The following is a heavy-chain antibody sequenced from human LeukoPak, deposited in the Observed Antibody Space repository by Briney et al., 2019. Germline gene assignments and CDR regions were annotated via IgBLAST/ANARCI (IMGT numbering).Heavy chain of an antibody. CDR1: GFTFSSYA. J-gene: IGHJ4*02. V-gene: IGHV3-23*01. Sequence: GGSLRLSCAASGFTFSSYAMSWVRRAPGKGLEWVSAISGSGGSTYYADSVKGRFTISRDNSKNTLYLQMNSLRAEDTAVYYCAKDSYSSPRGFDYWGQGTLVTVSS. CDR2: ISGSGGST. D-gene: IGHD3-22*01. CDR3: AKDSYSSPRGFDY.